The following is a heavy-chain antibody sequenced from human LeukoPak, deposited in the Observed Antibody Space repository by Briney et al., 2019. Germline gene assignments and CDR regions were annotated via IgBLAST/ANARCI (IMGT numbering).Heavy chain of an antibody. J-gene: IGHJ4*02. Sequence: GASEKVSCKVSGYTLTELSMHWVRQAPGKGLEWMGGFDPEDGETIYAQKFQGRVTMTEDTSTDTAYMELSSLRSEDTAVYYCATFRYYYDSSGYKYWGQGTLVTVSS. CDR1: GYTLTELS. CDR3: ATFRYYYDSSGYKY. V-gene: IGHV1-24*01. CDR2: FDPEDGET. D-gene: IGHD3-22*01.